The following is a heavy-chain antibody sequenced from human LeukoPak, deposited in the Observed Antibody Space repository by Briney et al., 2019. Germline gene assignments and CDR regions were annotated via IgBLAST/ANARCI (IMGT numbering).Heavy chain of an antibody. Sequence: GRSLRLSCAASGFTFSSYAMHWVRQVPGKGLEWVAVISYDGSNKYYADSVKGRFTISRDNSKNTLYLQMNSLRAEDTAVYYCARDLGYYDSSGYYAYWGQGTLVTVSS. CDR2: ISYDGSNK. CDR1: GFTFSSYA. V-gene: IGHV3-30*01. CDR3: ARDLGYYDSSGYYAY. J-gene: IGHJ4*02. D-gene: IGHD3-22*01.